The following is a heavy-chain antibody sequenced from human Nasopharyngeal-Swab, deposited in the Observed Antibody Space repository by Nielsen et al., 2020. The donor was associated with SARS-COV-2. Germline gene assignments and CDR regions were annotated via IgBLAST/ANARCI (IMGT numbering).Heavy chain of an antibody. J-gene: IGHJ6*02. CDR1: GFTFSNYW. CDR2: INSDGSST. CDR3: ARDRGSSSNYYYGMDV. Sequence: GESLKISCAASGFTFSNYWMHWVRQAPGKGLVWVSRINSDGSSTSYADSVKGRFTISRDNAKNTLYLQMNSLRAEDTAVYYCARDRGSSSNYYYGMDVWGQGTTVTVSS. D-gene: IGHD6-6*01. V-gene: IGHV3-74*01.